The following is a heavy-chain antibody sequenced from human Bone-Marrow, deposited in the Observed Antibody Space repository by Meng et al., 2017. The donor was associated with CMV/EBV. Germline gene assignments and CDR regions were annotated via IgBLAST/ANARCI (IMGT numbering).Heavy chain of an antibody. CDR2: ISSNSAGT. CDR3: VKHNPFGDF. J-gene: IGHJ4*02. D-gene: IGHD3-16*01. CDR1: GFTFSNHD. Sequence: LSLTCGASGFTFSNHDMSWVRQAPGKGLEWVSSISSNSAGTYYADSRFTISRDNSKNTLSLQMNSLRAEDTAVYYCVKHNPFGDFWGQGTLVTVSS. V-gene: IGHV3-23*01.